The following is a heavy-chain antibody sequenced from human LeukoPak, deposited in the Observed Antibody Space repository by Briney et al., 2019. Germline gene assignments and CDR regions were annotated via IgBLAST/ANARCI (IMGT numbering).Heavy chain of an antibody. D-gene: IGHD3-22*01. CDR2: INHSGST. J-gene: IGHJ3*02. CDR1: GGSFSGYY. Sequence: SETLSLTCAVYGGSFSGYYWSWIRQPPGKGLEWIGEINHSGSTNYNPSLKSRVTISVDTSKNQFSLKLSSVTAADTAVYYCASGLVVIPPGAFDIWGQGTMVTVSS. V-gene: IGHV4-34*01. CDR3: ASGLVVIPPGAFDI.